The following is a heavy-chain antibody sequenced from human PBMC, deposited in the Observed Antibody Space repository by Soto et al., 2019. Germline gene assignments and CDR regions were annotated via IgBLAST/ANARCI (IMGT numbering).Heavy chain of an antibody. CDR1: GGSISSGDYY. CDR3: ASNSYGYTCYDY. Sequence: QVQLQESGPGLVKPSQTLSLTCTVSGGSISSGDYYCSWIRQPPGKGLEWIGYIYFSGSTYYNPSLNSRVTISVDTSKNQYSLMLSSVTAGDTAVYYCASNSYGYTCYDYWGQGTLVTVSS. J-gene: IGHJ4*02. V-gene: IGHV4-30-4*01. CDR2: IYFSGST. D-gene: IGHD5-18*01.